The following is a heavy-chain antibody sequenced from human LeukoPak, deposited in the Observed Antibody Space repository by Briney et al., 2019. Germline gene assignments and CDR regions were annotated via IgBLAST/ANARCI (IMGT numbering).Heavy chain of an antibody. V-gene: IGHV3-23*01. Sequence: GSLRLSCAASGFTFSSYAMSWVRQAPGKGLEWVSAISGSGGSTYYADSVKGRFTISRDNSKNTLYLQMNSLRAEDTAVYYCAASGYSSGWYYYWGQGTLVTVSS. CDR2: ISGSGGST. D-gene: IGHD6-19*01. CDR1: GFTFSSYA. CDR3: AASGYSSGWYYY. J-gene: IGHJ4*02.